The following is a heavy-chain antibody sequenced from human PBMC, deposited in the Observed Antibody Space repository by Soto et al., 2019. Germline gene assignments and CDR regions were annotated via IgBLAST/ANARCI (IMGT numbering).Heavy chain of an antibody. V-gene: IGHV1-69*06. Sequence: GASVKVSCKASGGTFSSYAISWVRQAPGQGLEWMGGIIPIFGTANYAQKFQGRVTITADKSTSTAYMELSSLRSEDTAVYYCASTRANGIVVVTHFDYWGQGTLVTVSS. J-gene: IGHJ4*02. D-gene: IGHD3-22*01. CDR3: ASTRANGIVVVTHFDY. CDR2: IIPIFGTA. CDR1: GGTFSSYA.